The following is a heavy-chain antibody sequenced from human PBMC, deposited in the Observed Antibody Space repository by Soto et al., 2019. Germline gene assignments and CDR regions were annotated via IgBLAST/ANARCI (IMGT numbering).Heavy chain of an antibody. CDR1: GYTFTSYD. Sequence: ASVKVSCKASGYTFTSYDINWVLQATGQGLEWMGWMNPNSGNTGYAQKFRGRVTMTRNTSISTAYMELSSLRSEDTAVYYCATPSGTAYDAFDIWGQGTMVTVSS. CDR3: ATPSGTAYDAFDI. D-gene: IGHD1-1*01. CDR2: MNPNSGNT. J-gene: IGHJ3*02. V-gene: IGHV1-8*01.